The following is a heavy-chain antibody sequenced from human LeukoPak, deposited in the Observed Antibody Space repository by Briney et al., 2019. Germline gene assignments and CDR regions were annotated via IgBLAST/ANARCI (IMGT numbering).Heavy chain of an antibody. CDR2: IYWNDDK. J-gene: IGHJ5*02. CDR1: GFSLSSGGVG. Sequence: SGPTLVNPTQPLTLTCTFSGFSLSSGGVGVGWIRQPPGKALQWLAVIYWNDDKRYSPSLKSRLTITKDTSKNQVVLTMTNMDPVDTATYYCALNLWVATIGKGFDPWGQGTLVTVSS. V-gene: IGHV2-5*01. CDR3: ALNLWVATIGKGFDP. D-gene: IGHD5-24*01.